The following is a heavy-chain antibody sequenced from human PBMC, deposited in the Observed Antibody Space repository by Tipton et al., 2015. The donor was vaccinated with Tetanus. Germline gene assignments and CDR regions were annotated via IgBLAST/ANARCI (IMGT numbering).Heavy chain of an antibody. D-gene: IGHD2-15*01. J-gene: IGHJ4*02. CDR1: GFIFSSYG. CDR3: AREAGCSGGSCFSGDFDN. V-gene: IGHV3-33*01. Sequence: SGFIFSSYGIHWVRQAPGKGPEWVAVSWYDGTDKYYADSVKGRFTISRDNSKNTLYLQMNSLRAEDTAVYYCAREAGCSGGSCFSGDFDNWGQGTQVTVSS. CDR2: SWYDGTDK.